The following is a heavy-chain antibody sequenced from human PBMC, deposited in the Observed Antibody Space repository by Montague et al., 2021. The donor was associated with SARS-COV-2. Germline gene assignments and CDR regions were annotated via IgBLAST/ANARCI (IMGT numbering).Heavy chain of an antibody. Sequence: SETLSLTCTVSGGSISSNHHYWGWIRQPPGKGLEWIGAMYYSGSTWLNPSLKSRVTISVDTSKNQLSLNLRSVTAADTAVYFCGRVILSATSNAFDFWGPGTMVAVSS. J-gene: IGHJ4*03. V-gene: IGHV4-39*07. CDR2: MYYSGST. CDR3: GRVILSATSNAFDF. CDR1: GGSISSNHHY. D-gene: IGHD2-15*01.